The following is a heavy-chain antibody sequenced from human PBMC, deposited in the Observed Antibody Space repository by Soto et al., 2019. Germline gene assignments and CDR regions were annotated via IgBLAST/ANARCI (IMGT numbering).Heavy chain of an antibody. CDR2: VWSNGNLK. J-gene: IGHJ4*02. CDR1: GFTFDAYG. D-gene: IGHD1-1*01. V-gene: IGHV3-33*01. Sequence: QVQLVESGGGVVQPGGSLRLSCAASGFTFDAYGFHWVRQAPGKGLEWVAVVWSNGNLKYYADSVKGRFTISRDSSKSALNLQMKSLRADATAVYYCARIQLDTIMALDYWGQGTLVTVSS. CDR3: ARIQLDTIMALDY.